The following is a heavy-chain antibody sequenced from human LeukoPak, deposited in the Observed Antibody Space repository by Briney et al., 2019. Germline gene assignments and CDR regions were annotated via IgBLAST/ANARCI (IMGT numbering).Heavy chain of an antibody. CDR1: GASIDSYY. Sequence: PSETLSLTCTISGASIDSYYWSWIRQPPGKGLEWIGYIYYSGTTNYNPSLKRRVTISVDTSKNQFSLKLTSVTAADTALYYCARVNPRRNFDLFWDGAGYFQPWGQGILVIVSS. CDR2: IYYSGTT. CDR3: ARVNPRRNFDLFWDGAGYFQP. J-gene: IGHJ1*01. V-gene: IGHV4-59*01. D-gene: IGHD3-9*01.